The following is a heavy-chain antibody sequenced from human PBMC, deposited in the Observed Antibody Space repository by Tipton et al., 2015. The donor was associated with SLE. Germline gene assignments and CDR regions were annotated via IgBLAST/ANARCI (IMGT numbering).Heavy chain of an antibody. Sequence: TLSLTCAVSGDSISSGGYSWSWIRQPPGKGLEWLGFIEYNKSPNYNPSLKSRVTISVDGSKNQFSLKLTSVTAADTAVYCCARAATAISPFDYWGQGTLVTVSS. D-gene: IGHD2-2*02. V-gene: IGHV4-30-2*01. CDR3: ARAATAISPFDY. CDR1: GDSISSGGYS. J-gene: IGHJ4*02. CDR2: IEYNKSP.